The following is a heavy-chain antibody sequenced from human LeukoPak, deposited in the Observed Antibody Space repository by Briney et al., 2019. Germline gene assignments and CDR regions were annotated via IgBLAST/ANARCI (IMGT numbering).Heavy chain of an antibody. Sequence: PGGSLRLSCAASGFTVSSNYMSWVRQAPGKGLEWVSVIYSGGSTHYADSVKGRFTISRDNSKNTLYLQMGSLRVEDMAVYYCARRYCSSTSCSPFDYWGQGTLVTVSS. J-gene: IGHJ4*02. CDR1: GFTVSSNY. D-gene: IGHD2-2*01. V-gene: IGHV3-66*02. CDR2: IYSGGST. CDR3: ARRYCSSTSCSPFDY.